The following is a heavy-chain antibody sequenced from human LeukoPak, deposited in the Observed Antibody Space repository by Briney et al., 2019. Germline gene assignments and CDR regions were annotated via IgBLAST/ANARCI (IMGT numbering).Heavy chain of an antibody. J-gene: IGHJ5*02. Sequence: SQTLSLTCTVSGGPISSGSYYWSWIRQPAGKGLEWIGRIYTSGSTNYNPSLKSRVTISVDTSKNQFSLKLSSVTAADTAVYYCARDPYYYDSRFDPWGQGTLVTVSS. CDR3: ARDPYYYDSRFDP. V-gene: IGHV4-61*02. CDR2: IYTSGST. D-gene: IGHD3-22*01. CDR1: GGPISSGSYY.